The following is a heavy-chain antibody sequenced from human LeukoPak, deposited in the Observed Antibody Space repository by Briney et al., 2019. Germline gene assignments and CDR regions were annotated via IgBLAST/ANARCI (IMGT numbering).Heavy chain of an antibody. J-gene: IGHJ4*02. Sequence: GGSLRLSCAASGFTFSRYWMSWMRQAPGKGLEWVANIKYDGYEEYYVDPVKGRFTISRDNTKNSLYLQLNSLRVDDTAVYYCKSGGAAPGSFDYWGQGTLVTVSP. CDR3: KSGGAAPGSFDY. V-gene: IGHV3-7*01. D-gene: IGHD1-1*01. CDR1: GFTFSRYW. CDR2: IKYDGYEE.